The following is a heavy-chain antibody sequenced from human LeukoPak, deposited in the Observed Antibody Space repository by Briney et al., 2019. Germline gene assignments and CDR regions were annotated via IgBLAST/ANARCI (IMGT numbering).Heavy chain of an antibody. J-gene: IGHJ4*02. CDR3: AKDRVPAAIYTPFDY. V-gene: IGHV3-30*02. Sequence: GGSLRLSCAASGFTFSSYGMHWVRQAPGKGLEWVAFIRYDGSNKYYADSVKGRFTISRDNSKNTLYLQMNSLRAEDTAVYYCAKDRVPAAIYTPFDYWGQGTLVTVSS. CDR1: GFTFSSYG. CDR2: IRYDGSNK. D-gene: IGHD2-2*01.